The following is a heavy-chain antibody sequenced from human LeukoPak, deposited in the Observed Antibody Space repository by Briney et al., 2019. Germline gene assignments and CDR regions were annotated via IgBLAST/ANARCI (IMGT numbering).Heavy chain of an antibody. CDR3: ARGNIAAAGTGY. V-gene: IGHV1-18*01. J-gene: IGHJ4*02. Sequence: GASVKVSCKSSGYTFTTYGITWVRQAPGQGLEWMGWISTDNGDTNYAQKLQGRVTMTTDTSTSTAYMELRSLRSDDTAVYYCARGNIAAAGTGYWGQGTLVTVSS. CDR1: GYTFTTYG. CDR2: ISTDNGDT. D-gene: IGHD6-13*01.